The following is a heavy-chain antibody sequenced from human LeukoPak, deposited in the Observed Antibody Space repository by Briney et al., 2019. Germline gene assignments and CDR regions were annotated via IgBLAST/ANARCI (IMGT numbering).Heavy chain of an antibody. CDR1: GGSISSYY. D-gene: IGHD1-26*01. V-gene: IGHV4-59*01. Sequence: SETLSLTCTVSGGSISSYYWSWIRQPPGKGLEWLGYIYYSGSTNYNPSLKSRVTISVDTSKNQFSLKLSSVTAADTAVYYCARRGSYEYYFDYWGQGTLVTVSS. J-gene: IGHJ4*02. CDR2: IYYSGST. CDR3: ARRGSYEYYFDY.